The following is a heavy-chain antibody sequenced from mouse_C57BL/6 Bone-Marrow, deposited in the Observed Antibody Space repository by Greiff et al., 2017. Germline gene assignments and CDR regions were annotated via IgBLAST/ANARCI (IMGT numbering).Heavy chain of an antibody. V-gene: IGHV14-4*01. J-gene: IGHJ3*01. D-gene: IGHD2-3*01. CDR2: IDPENGDT. CDR1: GFNIKDDY. CDR3: TTRWLLRRAY. Sequence: EVKLVESGAELVRPGASVTLSCTASGFNIKDDYMHWVKQRPEQGLEWIGWIDPENGDTEYASKFQGKATITADTSSNTAYLQLSSLTSEDTAVYYCTTRWLLRRAYWGQGTLVTVSA.